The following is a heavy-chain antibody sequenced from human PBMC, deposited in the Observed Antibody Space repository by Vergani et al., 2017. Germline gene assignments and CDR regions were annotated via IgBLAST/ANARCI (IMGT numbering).Heavy chain of an antibody. CDR2: ISGSGGST. V-gene: IGHV3-23*01. CDR1: EFTFSNYA. D-gene: IGHD6-19*01. Sequence: EVQLLESGGGLVQPGGSLRLTCAASEFTFSNYAMNWVRQAPGKGLEWVSGISGSGGSTYYADSVKGRFTISRDNSKNTLYLQMNSLRAEDTAVYYCAKEPTVAGTGTFSRLDDYWGQGTLVTVSS. CDR3: AKEPTVAGTGTFSRLDDY. J-gene: IGHJ4*02.